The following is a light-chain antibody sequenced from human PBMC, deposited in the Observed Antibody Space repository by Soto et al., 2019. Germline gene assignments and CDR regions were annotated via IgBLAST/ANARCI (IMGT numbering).Light chain of an antibody. Sequence: QTVVTQPPSMSGAPGQRVTISCSGSGSNIGAGYDVHWYQQFPGTAPKVLIYANTNRPSGVPDRFSGSKSGTSASLAITGLQAEDEADYYCQSFDSSLSGSIFGGGTKVTVL. CDR2: ANT. V-gene: IGLV1-40*01. CDR3: QSFDSSLSGSI. J-gene: IGLJ2*01. CDR1: GSNIGAGYD.